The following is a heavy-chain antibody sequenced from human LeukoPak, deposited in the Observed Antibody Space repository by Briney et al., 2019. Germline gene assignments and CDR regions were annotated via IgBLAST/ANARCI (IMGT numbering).Heavy chain of an antibody. CDR1: GGSISSGSYY. J-gene: IGHJ5*02. D-gene: IGHD2-15*01. Sequence: TLSLTCTVSGGSISSGSYYWSWIRQPAGKGLEWIGRIYSSGSTNYNPSLKSRVTISVDTSKNQFSLKLSSVTAADTAVYYCARGYSPHRWFDPWGQGTLVTVSS. V-gene: IGHV4-61*02. CDR3: ARGYSPHRWFDP. CDR2: IYSSGST.